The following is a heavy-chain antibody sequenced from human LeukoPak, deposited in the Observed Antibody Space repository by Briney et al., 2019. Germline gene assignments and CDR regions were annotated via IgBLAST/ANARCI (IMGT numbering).Heavy chain of an antibody. CDR1: GFPISTYD. J-gene: IGHJ6*02. V-gene: IGHV3-13*01. CDR2: IGTAGDT. D-gene: IGHD2-2*01. CDR3: ARAGKEYQFHGMDV. Sequence: GGALRLSCVASGFPISTYDMFWVRQPTGKGLEWVSVIGTAGDTYYPDSVKDRFTIPRDNVRNSLYLQMINLRAGDTAIYYCARAGKEYQFHGMDVWGQGSTVTVSS.